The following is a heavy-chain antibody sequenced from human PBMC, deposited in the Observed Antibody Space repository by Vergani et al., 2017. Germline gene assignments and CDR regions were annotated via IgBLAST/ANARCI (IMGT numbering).Heavy chain of an antibody. CDR1: GASISSYY. J-gene: IGHJ4*02. CDR3: ARRDSSGDFYYFDY. V-gene: IGHV4-59*01. D-gene: IGHD3-22*01. CDR2: IYYSGST. Sequence: QVQLQESGPGLVKPSETLSLTCTVSGASISSYYWSWIRQPPGKGLEWIGHIYYSGSTNYNPSLKSRVTISVDTSKNQFSLRLRSVTAADTAVYYCARRDSSGDFYYFDYWGQGTLVTVSS.